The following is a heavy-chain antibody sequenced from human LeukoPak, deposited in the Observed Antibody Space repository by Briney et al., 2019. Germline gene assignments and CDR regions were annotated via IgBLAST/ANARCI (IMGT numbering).Heavy chain of an antibody. D-gene: IGHD6-19*01. CDR3: ARGWQWLTYYFDY. CDR2: IYYSGST. V-gene: IGHV4-39*07. Sequence: SETLSLTCTVSGGSISSSSYYWGWIRQPPGKVLEWIGSIYYSGSTYYNPSLKSRVTISVDTSKNQFSLKLSSVTAADTAVYYCARGWQWLTYYFDYWGQGTLVTVSS. CDR1: GGSISSSSYY. J-gene: IGHJ4*02.